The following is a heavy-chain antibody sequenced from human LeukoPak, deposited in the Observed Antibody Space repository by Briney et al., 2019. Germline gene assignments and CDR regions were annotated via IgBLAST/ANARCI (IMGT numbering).Heavy chain of an antibody. CDR2: ISGSGDNT. Sequence: GGSLRLSCAASGFTFSSYAMSWVRQAPGKGLEWVSAISGSGDNTYYADSVKGRFTISRDNSKNTLYLQMNSLRAEDTAVYYCARAHHYYDSSGYGPWGQGTLVTVSS. CDR1: GFTFSSYA. D-gene: IGHD3-22*01. CDR3: ARAHHYYDSSGYGP. V-gene: IGHV3-23*01. J-gene: IGHJ5*02.